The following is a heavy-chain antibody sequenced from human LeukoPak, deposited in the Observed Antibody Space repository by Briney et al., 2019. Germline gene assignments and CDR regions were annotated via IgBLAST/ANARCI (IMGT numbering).Heavy chain of an antibody. V-gene: IGHV1-2*04. Sequence: ASVKVSCKASGYTFTGYYMHWVRQAPGQGLEWMGWINPNSGGTNYAQKFQGWVTMTRDTSISTAYMELSRLRSDDTAVYYCARASTLDILTGYFSYYFDYWGQGTLVTVSS. CDR2: INPNSGGT. D-gene: IGHD3-9*01. CDR3: ARASTLDILTGYFSYYFDY. CDR1: GYTFTGYY. J-gene: IGHJ4*02.